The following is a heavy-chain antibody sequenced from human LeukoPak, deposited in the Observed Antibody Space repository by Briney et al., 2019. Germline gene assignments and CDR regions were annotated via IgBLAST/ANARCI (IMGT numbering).Heavy chain of an antibody. V-gene: IGHV3-15*01. CDR2: IKSKTDGGTT. D-gene: IGHD6-13*01. CDR3: TTLRSWRTDY. Sequence: GGSLRLSCAASGFTFSNAWLNWVRQAPGKGLEWVGHIKSKTDGGTTDYAAPVKGRFTISRDDSKNTLYLQMNSLKTEDTAVYYCTTLRSWRTDYWGQGTLVTVSS. J-gene: IGHJ4*02. CDR1: GFTFSNAW.